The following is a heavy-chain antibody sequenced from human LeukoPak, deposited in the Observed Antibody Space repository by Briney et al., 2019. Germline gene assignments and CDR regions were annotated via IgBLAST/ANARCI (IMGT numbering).Heavy chain of an antibody. V-gene: IGHV3-53*01. CDR3: AGEVLSSSWRLRDY. CDR1: GFTESSNY. Sequence: PGGSLRLSCAASGFTESSNYMSGVRQAPGKGLEWVSVIYSGGSTYYADSVKRRFTISRDNSKNTLYLQMNSLRAEDTAVYYCAGEVLSSSWRLRDYWGHANLLTVSS. CDR2: IYSGGST. D-gene: IGHD6-13*01. J-gene: IGHJ4*01.